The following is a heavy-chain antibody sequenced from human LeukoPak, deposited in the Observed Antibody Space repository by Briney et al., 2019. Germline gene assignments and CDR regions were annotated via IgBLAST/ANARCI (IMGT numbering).Heavy chain of an antibody. D-gene: IGHD2-15*01. Sequence: SVKVSCKASGCTFSSYSISWVRQAPGQGLEWMGGIIPIFGTANYAQKFQGRVTITTDESTSTAYMELSSLRSEDTAVYYCAREVVAATGTRWFDPWGQGTLVTVSS. CDR1: GCTFSSYS. V-gene: IGHV1-69*05. CDR2: IIPIFGTA. CDR3: AREVVAATGTRWFDP. J-gene: IGHJ5*02.